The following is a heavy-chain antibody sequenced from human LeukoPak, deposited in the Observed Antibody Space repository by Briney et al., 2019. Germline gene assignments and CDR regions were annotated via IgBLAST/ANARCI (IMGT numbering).Heavy chain of an antibody. CDR1: GGSFSGYY. Sequence: SETLSLTCAVYGGSFSGYYWSWIRQPPGKGLEWIGEINHSGRTNYNPSLKSRVTISVDTPKNHFSLKLSSVTAADTAVYYCARGGLQHYYGSGSHDYWGQGTLVTVSS. CDR3: ARGGLQHYYGSGSHDY. D-gene: IGHD3-10*01. V-gene: IGHV4-34*01. J-gene: IGHJ4*02. CDR2: INHSGRT.